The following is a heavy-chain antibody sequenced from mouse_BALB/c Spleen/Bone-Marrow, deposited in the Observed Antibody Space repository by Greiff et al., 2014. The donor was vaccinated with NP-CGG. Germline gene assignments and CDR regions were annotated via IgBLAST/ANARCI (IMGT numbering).Heavy chain of an antibody. CDR1: GFTFSSYG. V-gene: IGHV5-6-3*01. Sequence: EVKLMESGGGLVRPGGSLKLSCAASGFTFSSYGMSWVRQTPDKRLELVATINSNGGSTYYPDSVKGRFTISRDNAKNTLYLQMSSLKSEDTAMYYCARDYYGSSDYWGQGTTLTVSS. J-gene: IGHJ2*01. CDR3: ARDYYGSSDY. D-gene: IGHD1-1*01. CDR2: INSNGGST.